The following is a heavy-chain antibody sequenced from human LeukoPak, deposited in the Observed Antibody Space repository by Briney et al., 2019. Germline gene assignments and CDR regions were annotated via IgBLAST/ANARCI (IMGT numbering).Heavy chain of an antibody. CDR2: IWYDGSNK. CDR3: ARDGPSGSYDAFDI. V-gene: IGHV3-33*01. Sequence: GGSLRLSCAASGFTFSSYGMHWVRQAPGNGLEWVAVIWYDGSNKYYADSVKGRFTISRDNSKNTLYLQMNSLRAEDTAVYYCARDGPSGSYDAFDIWGQGTMVTVSS. J-gene: IGHJ3*02. CDR1: GFTFSSYG. D-gene: IGHD1-26*01.